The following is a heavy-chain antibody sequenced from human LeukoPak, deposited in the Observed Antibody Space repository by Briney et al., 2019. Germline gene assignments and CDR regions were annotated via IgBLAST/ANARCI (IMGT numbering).Heavy chain of an antibody. CDR1: GYTFTGYY. D-gene: IGHD3-22*01. J-gene: IGHJ6*03. CDR3: ARVASGYYPYYYYYYMDV. V-gene: IGHV1-2*02. CDR2: INPNSGGT. Sequence: GASVKVSCKASGYTFTGYYMHWARQAPGQGLEWMGWINPNSGGTNYAQKFQGRVTMTRDTSISTAYMELSRLRSDDTAVYYCARVASGYYPYYYYYYMDVWGKGTTVTVSS.